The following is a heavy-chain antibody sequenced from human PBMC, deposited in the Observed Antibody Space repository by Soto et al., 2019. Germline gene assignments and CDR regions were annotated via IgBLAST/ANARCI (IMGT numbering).Heavy chain of an antibody. Sequence: GGSLRLSCAASGFTFSSYAMHWVRQAPGKGLEWVAVIWYDGSNKYYADSVKGRFTISRDNSKNTLYLQMNSLRAEDTAVYYCAREEGYQLPLLLYYYYGMDVWGQGTTVTVSS. CDR3: AREEGYQLPLLLYYYYGMDV. J-gene: IGHJ6*02. D-gene: IGHD2-2*01. CDR2: IWYDGSNK. CDR1: GFTFSSYA. V-gene: IGHV3-33*08.